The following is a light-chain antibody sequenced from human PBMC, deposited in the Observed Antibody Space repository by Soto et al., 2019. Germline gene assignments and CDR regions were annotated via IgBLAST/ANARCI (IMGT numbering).Light chain of an antibody. CDR2: GAS. CDR1: QSVSGRY. V-gene: IGKV3-20*01. Sequence: EIVLTQSPGTLSFSPGERATLSCRASQSVSGRYLAWYQQKPGQAPRLLIYGASSRATGIPDRFSGSGSGTDFTLTISRLEPEDFAVYYCQQYGSSPWTFGQGTKVDIK. CDR3: QQYGSSPWT. J-gene: IGKJ1*01.